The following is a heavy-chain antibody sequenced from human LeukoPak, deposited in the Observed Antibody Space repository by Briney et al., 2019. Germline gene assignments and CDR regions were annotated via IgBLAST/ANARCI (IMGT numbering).Heavy chain of an antibody. J-gene: IGHJ4*02. Sequence: GGSLTLSCAASGFTFSPYVMHWVRQAPGKGLEWVALISYDGGNQYYADSVKGRFTISRDISKSTLYLQLNSLRPEDTAVYYCAMRAVAGSHFNYFDYWGQGTLVTVSS. V-gene: IGHV3-30*04. D-gene: IGHD6-19*01. CDR3: AMRAVAGSHFNYFDY. CDR1: GFTFSPYV. CDR2: ISYDGGNQ.